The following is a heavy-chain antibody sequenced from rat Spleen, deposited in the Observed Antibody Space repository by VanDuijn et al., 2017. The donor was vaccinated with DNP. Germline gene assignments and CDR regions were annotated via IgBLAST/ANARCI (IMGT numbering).Heavy chain of an antibody. V-gene: IGHV3-1*01. J-gene: IGHJ2*01. D-gene: IGHD1-11*01. CDR1: GYSITSNY. Sequence: EVQLQESGPGLVKPSQSLSLTCSVTGYSITSNYWGWFRNFPGNKMEWIGHISYSGTTTYTPSLKSRISITRDTSKNQFFLHLNSVITETTAKCACARGDGGLYWGQGVMVKVSS. CDR3: ARGDGGLY. CDR2: ISYSGTT.